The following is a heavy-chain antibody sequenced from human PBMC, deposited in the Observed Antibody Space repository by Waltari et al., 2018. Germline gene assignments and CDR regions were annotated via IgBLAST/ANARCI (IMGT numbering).Heavy chain of an antibody. CDR1: GFTFSRYE. Sequence: EVQLVESGGGLVQPGGSLRLSCAASGFTFSRYEMNCVRQAPGKGLEWVSYISSSGSTVYYADSVKGRFTISRDNAKNSLYLQMKSLRAEDTAVYYCARRYCSSTSCTVDYWGQGTLVTVSS. D-gene: IGHD2-2*01. CDR3: ARRYCSSTSCTVDY. V-gene: IGHV3-48*03. J-gene: IGHJ4*02. CDR2: ISSSGSTV.